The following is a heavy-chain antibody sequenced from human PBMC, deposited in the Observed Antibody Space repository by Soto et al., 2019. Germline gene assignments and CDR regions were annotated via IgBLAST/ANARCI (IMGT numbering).Heavy chain of an antibody. Sequence: SETLSLTCTVSGGSISSGGYYWSWIRRHPGKGLEWIGYIYYSGSTYYNPSLKSRVTISVDTSKNQFSLKLSSVTAAETAVYYCARGVAYYYGSGSYYRRFDDWGQGTLVTVSS. CDR3: ARGVAYYYGSGSYYRRFDD. V-gene: IGHV4-31*03. CDR1: GGSISSGGYY. D-gene: IGHD3-10*01. J-gene: IGHJ4*02. CDR2: IYYSGST.